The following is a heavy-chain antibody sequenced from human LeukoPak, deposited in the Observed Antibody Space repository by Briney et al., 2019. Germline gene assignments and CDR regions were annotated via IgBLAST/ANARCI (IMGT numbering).Heavy chain of an antibody. CDR3: ARAGFESSGWSIDS. D-gene: IGHD6-19*01. Sequence: PSETLSLTCAAYGGSFSDYYWSWIRQSPGKGLEWIGEINHRGSTNYNPSLKSRVTISVDTSKNQFSLKMTSVTVADSAVYHCARAGFESSGWSIDSWGQGTLVTVSS. J-gene: IGHJ4*02. V-gene: IGHV4-34*01. CDR1: GGSFSDYY. CDR2: INHRGST.